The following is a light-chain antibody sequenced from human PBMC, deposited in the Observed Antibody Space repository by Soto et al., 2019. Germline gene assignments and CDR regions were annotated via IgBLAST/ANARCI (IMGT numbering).Light chain of an antibody. V-gene: IGLV2-8*01. Sequence: QSVLTQPPSASGSPGQSVTISCTGTSSDVGDYKFVSWYQQHPGKAPKLLIYEVSRRPSGVPDRFSGSKSGNTASLTVSGLQAEDEADYYCSSYAGNSNVVFGGGTQLTVL. J-gene: IGLJ2*01. CDR1: SSDVGDYKF. CDR3: SSYAGNSNVV. CDR2: EVS.